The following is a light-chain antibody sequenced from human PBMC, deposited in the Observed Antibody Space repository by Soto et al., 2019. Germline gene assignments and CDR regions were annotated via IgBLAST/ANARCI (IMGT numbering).Light chain of an antibody. V-gene: IGKV3-20*01. J-gene: IGKJ3*01. Sequence: EIVLTQSPGTLSLSPGERATLSCRASQSVSSSYLAWYQQKPGQAPRLLIYAASSRATGIPARFSGSGSGTDFTLTISSLEPEDFAVYYCQQYGSSPLTFGPGTKVDIK. CDR1: QSVSSSY. CDR3: QQYGSSPLT. CDR2: AAS.